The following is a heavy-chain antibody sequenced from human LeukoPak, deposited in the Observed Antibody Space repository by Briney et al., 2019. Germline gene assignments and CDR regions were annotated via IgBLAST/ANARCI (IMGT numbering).Heavy chain of an antibody. J-gene: IGHJ4*02. CDR2: ISGSGGST. CDR3: AKDPFVYDFWSGYTKTRYYFDY. Sequence: GGSLRLSCAASGFTFSSYAMSWVRQAPGKGLEWVSAISGSGGSTYYADSVKGRFTISRDNSKNTLYLQMNSLRAEDTAVYYCAKDPFVYDFWSGYTKTRYYFDYWGQGTLVTVSS. D-gene: IGHD3-3*01. V-gene: IGHV3-23*01. CDR1: GFTFSSYA.